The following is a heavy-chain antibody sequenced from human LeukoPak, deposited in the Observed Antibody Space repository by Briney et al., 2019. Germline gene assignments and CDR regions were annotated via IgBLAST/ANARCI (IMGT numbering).Heavy chain of an antibody. J-gene: IGHJ4*02. V-gene: IGHV4-59*12. CDR2: IYYSGST. CDR3: ARGGERGYSLDY. Sequence: PSETLSLTCTVSGGSISGYYWSWIRQPPGKGLEWIGYIYYSGSTYYNPSLKSRVTISVDTSKNQFSLKLSSVTAADTAVYYCARGGERGYSLDYWGQGTLVTVSS. CDR1: GGSISGYY. D-gene: IGHD5-18*01.